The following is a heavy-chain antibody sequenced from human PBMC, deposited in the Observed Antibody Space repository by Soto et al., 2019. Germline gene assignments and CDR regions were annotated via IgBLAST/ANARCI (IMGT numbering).Heavy chain of an antibody. D-gene: IGHD3-3*01. CDR1: GGSVSSGSYY. Sequence: PWETLSLTCTVSGGSVSSGSYYWSWIRQPPGKGLEWIGYIYYSGSTNYNPSLKSRVTISVDTSKNQFSLKLSSVTAADTAVYYCARVSIPTGYYYYYGMDVWGQGTTVTVSS. J-gene: IGHJ6*02. CDR2: IYYSGST. CDR3: ARVSIPTGYYYYYGMDV. V-gene: IGHV4-61*01.